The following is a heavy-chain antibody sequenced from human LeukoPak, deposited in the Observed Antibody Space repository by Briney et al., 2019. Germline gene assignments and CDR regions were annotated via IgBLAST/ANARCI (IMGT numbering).Heavy chain of an antibody. D-gene: IGHD3-22*01. Sequence: GASVKVSCKASGGTSNSHAISWVRQAPGQGLGWMGRIIPNLGTTNRAQNFQDRVTLTADKPTNTAYMELTSLTSDDTAVYYCATTNDGGGYQWGDFFDFWGQGTLVTVSS. V-gene: IGHV1-69*04. CDR3: ATTNDGGGYQWGDFFDF. CDR2: IIPNLGTT. J-gene: IGHJ4*02. CDR1: GGTSNSHA.